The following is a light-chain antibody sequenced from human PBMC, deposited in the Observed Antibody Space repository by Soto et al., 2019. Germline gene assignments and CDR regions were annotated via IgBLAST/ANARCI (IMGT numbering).Light chain of an antibody. CDR2: KVS. CDR1: HSLVFSDGDTY. CDR3: VQGTRWPPWT. V-gene: IGKV2-30*01. Sequence: DVVMTQSPLSLPVTLGQPASISCRSSHSLVFSDGDTYLSWFHQRPGQSPRPLIYKVSNRDSGVPDRFGGSGSGTDLTLKVSRVEAVDVGVYYGVQGTRWPPWTFGQGTKVEIK. J-gene: IGKJ1*01.